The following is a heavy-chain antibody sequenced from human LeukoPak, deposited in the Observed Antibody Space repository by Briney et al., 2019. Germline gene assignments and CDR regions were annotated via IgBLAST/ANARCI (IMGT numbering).Heavy chain of an antibody. D-gene: IGHD2-15*01. CDR3: AKDSTHCSGSSCYGGDY. V-gene: IGHV3-30*18. J-gene: IGHJ4*02. Sequence: GGSLRLSCAASGSTFSSYGIHWVRQAPGKGLEWVAVISYDGSDKYYSDSVKGRFTISRDNSKNTLYLQMNSLRAEDTAVYYCAKDSTHCSGSSCYGGDYWGQGTLVTVPS. CDR2: ISYDGSDK. CDR1: GSTFSSYG.